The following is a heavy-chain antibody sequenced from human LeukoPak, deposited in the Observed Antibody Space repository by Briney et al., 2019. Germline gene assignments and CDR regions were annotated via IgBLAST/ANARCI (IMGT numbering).Heavy chain of an antibody. J-gene: IGHJ4*02. V-gene: IGHV4-30-4*01. CDR2: IYYSGTT. CDR3: TRAYWIGFHFDS. CDR1: GVSISSGDYL. Sequence: SETLSLTCSVSGVSISSGDYLWTWIRQPPGKGLEYIGYIYYSGTTYYNPSLKSRITMSVDMSANQFSLRLTSVSAADTAVYYCTRAYWIGFHFDSWGQGILVSVSS. D-gene: IGHD3-3*01.